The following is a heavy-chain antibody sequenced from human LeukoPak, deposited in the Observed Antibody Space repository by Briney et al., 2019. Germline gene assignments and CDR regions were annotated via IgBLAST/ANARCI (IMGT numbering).Heavy chain of an antibody. J-gene: IGHJ6*03. CDR1: GGSITDYY. CDR2: MYYSGNT. Sequence: SETLSLTCTVSGGSITDYYWSWIRHSSGKGLEWIGYMYYSGNTNYNPSLRSRVTISVDTSRDQFSLRLSSVTAADTAVYYCARLLGNDYFYYYMDVWGKGTTVTVSS. CDR3: ARLLGNDYFYYYMDV. D-gene: IGHD1-26*01. V-gene: IGHV4-59*01.